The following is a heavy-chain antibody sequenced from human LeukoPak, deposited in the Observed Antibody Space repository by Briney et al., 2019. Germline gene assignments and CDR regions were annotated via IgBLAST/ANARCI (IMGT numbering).Heavy chain of an antibody. J-gene: IGHJ4*02. D-gene: IGHD6-19*01. Sequence: GGSLRLSCAASGFTFSSYAMSWVRQAPGKGLEWASAISGSGGSTYYADSVKGRFTISRDNSKNTLYLQMNSLRAEDTAVYYCAKDAARQWLVRGVFDYWGQGTLVTVSS. CDR1: GFTFSSYA. V-gene: IGHV3-23*01. CDR3: AKDAARQWLVRGVFDY. CDR2: ISGSGGST.